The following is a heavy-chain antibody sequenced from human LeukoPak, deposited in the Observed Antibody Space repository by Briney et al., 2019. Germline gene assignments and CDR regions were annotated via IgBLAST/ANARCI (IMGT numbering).Heavy chain of an antibody. CDR1: GFTFSSYT. V-gene: IGHV3-48*01. Sequence: GGSLRLSCAASGFTFSSYTMNWVRQPPGKGLEWVSNIGTSSTTIYYADSVKGRFTISRDNAKNSLYLQMNSPRADDTAVYFCARDFGGYSYGYDYWGQGTLVTVSS. J-gene: IGHJ4*02. CDR2: IGTSSTTI. D-gene: IGHD5-18*01. CDR3: ARDFGGYSYGYDY.